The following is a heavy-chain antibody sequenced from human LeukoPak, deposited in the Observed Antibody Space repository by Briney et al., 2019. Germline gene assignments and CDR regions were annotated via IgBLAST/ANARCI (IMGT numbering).Heavy chain of an antibody. CDR2: IKKDGSEE. J-gene: IGHJ4*02. V-gene: IGHV3-7*04. D-gene: IGHD6-19*01. Sequence: PGGSLRLSCAASGFTFSSYWMNWVRQAPGKGLEWVANIKKDGSEENYVDSVKGRLTISRDNAKNTLYLQMNSLRAEDTAVYYCAGGSGWLIDYWGQGTLVTVSS. CDR1: GFTFSSYW. CDR3: AGGSGWLIDY.